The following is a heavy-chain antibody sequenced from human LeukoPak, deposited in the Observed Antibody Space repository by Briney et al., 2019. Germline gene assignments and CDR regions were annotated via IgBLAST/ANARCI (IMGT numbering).Heavy chain of an antibody. CDR2: IYTSGSN. V-gene: IGHV4-4*07. Sequence: SETLSLTCTVYGGSISSFHWSWNRQPAGKGLEWIGRIYTSGSNKYNPSLKSRVTISVDKSKNQFSVKLSSVTAADTAVYYCARDYYGSGSLYYFDYWGQGTLVTVSS. J-gene: IGHJ4*02. CDR1: GGSISSFH. D-gene: IGHD3-10*01. CDR3: ARDYYGSGSLYYFDY.